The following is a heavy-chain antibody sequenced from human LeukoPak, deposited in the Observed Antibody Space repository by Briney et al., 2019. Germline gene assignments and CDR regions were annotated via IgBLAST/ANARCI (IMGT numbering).Heavy chain of an antibody. J-gene: IGHJ4*02. V-gene: IGHV1-2*02. CDR3: ARDLRDLSQKTGELRH. D-gene: IGHD7-27*01. Sequence: GASVKVSCKTSGFSITAYYMHWVRQAPGQGLEWMGCLHPLSRGTIHEQKFQGRLTLTLDTSINTAYTELNGLTSDDTATYYCARDLRDLSQKTGELRHWGQGTLVTVSS. CDR1: GFSITAYY. CDR2: LHPLSRGT.